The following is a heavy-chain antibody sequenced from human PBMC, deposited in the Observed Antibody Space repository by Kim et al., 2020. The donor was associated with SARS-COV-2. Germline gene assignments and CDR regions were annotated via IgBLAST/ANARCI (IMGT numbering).Heavy chain of an antibody. D-gene: IGHD3-10*01. CDR2: INHSGST. CDR1: GGSFSGYY. CDR3: ARGIPGPLSYYYGSGTLDGDV. Sequence: SETLSLTCAVYGGSFSGYYWSWIRQPPGKGLEWIGEINHSGSTNYNPSLKSRVTISVDTSKNQFSLKLSSVTAADTAVYYCARGIPGPLSYYYGSGTLDGDVWGQGTTVTVSS. J-gene: IGHJ6*02. V-gene: IGHV4-34*01.